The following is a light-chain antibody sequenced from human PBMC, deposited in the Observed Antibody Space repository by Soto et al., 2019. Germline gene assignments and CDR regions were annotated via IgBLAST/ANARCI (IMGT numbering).Light chain of an antibody. CDR2: DAS. Sequence: EIVLTQSPATLSLSPGERATLSCRASQSVSSYLAWYQQKPGQAPRLLIYDASNRATGIPARFSGSGSGTDFTLPISSLEPEDFAVYYCQQGTTCPLTLGEG. J-gene: IGKJ4*01. CDR1: QSVSSY. V-gene: IGKV3-11*01. CDR3: QQGTTCPLT.